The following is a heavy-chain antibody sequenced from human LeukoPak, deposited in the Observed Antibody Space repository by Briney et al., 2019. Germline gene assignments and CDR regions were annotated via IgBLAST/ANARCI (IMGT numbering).Heavy chain of an antibody. J-gene: IGHJ4*02. CDR1: GFTFSSYS. CDR2: ISSSSSYI. CDR3: AKGSRPIFGVVESDY. V-gene: IGHV3-21*04. Sequence: GGSLRLSCAASGFTFSSYSMNWVRQAPGKGLEWVSSISSSSSYIYYADSVKGRFTISRDNSKNTLYLQMNSLRAEDTAVYYCAKGSRPIFGVVESDYWGQGTLVTVSS. D-gene: IGHD3-3*01.